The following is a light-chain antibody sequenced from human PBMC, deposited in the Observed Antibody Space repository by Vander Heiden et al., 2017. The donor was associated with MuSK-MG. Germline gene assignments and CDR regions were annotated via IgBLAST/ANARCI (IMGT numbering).Light chain of an antibody. V-gene: IGKV1-39*01. CDR3: QQSDSTRFT. CDR2: AAS. Sequence: DIQMTQSPSSLSASVGDRVTITCRASQSISSYLNWYQQKPGKAPKLLIYAASSLQSGVPSRFSGSGSGTDFTLTISRLQPEDFATYYCQQSDSTRFTFGPGTKVDIK. CDR1: QSISSY. J-gene: IGKJ3*01.